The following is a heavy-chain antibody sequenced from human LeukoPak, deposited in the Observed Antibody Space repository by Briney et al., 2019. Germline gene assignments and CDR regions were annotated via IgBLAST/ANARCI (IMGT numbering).Heavy chain of an antibody. CDR2: INHTGNT. CDR1: GGSFTTYS. Sequence: PSETLSLTCAVSGGSFTTYSWSWIRQPPGKGLEWIGEINHTGNTNYNPSLKSRVTISVDTSKNQFSLKLSSVTAADTAVYYCARPYDFWSGDAFDIWGQGTMVTVSS. CDR3: ARPYDFWSGDAFDI. J-gene: IGHJ3*02. V-gene: IGHV4-34*01. D-gene: IGHD3-3*01.